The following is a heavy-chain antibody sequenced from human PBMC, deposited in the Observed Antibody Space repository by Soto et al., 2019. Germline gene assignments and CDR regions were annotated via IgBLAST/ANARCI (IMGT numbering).Heavy chain of an antibody. CDR2: ISAYNGNT. Sequence: QVQLVQSGAEVKKPGASVKVSCKASGYTFTSYGISWVRQAPGQGLEWMGWISAYNGNTNYAQKLQGRVTMTTDTSTSTAYMELRSLRSDDTAVYYCAIDGPNCGGDCYPADYYGMDVWGQGTTVTVSS. CDR1: GYTFTSYG. D-gene: IGHD2-21*02. CDR3: AIDGPNCGGDCYPADYYGMDV. V-gene: IGHV1-18*01. J-gene: IGHJ6*02.